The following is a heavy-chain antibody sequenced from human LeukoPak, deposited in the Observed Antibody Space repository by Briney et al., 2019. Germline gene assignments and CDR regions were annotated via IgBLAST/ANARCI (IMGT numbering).Heavy chain of an antibody. J-gene: IGHJ4*02. V-gene: IGHV4-59*01. CDR2: IYYSGST. Sequence: SSETLSLTCTVSGGSISSYYWSWIRQPPGKGLEWIGYIYYSGSTNYNPSLKSRVTISVDTSKNQFSLKLSSVTAADTAVYYCARTVHGGSGWYYFDYWGQGALVTVSS. D-gene: IGHD6-19*01. CDR3: ARTVHGGSGWYYFDY. CDR1: GGSISSYY.